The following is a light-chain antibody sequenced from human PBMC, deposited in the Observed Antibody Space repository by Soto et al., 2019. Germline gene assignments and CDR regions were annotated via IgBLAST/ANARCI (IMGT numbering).Light chain of an antibody. CDR2: EAS. Sequence: EIVLTQSPATLSLSPGDRATLSCRASQIIYTSFAWYQHKPGQAPRLLIYEASIRATGLPARFSGSGSGTDFTLTISGLEPEDFAVYYCQQRSAWPLTFGGGTKVEIK. V-gene: IGKV3-11*01. CDR1: QIIYTS. J-gene: IGKJ4*01. CDR3: QQRSAWPLT.